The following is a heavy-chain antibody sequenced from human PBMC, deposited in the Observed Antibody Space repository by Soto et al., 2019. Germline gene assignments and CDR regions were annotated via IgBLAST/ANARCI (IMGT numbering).Heavy chain of an antibody. D-gene: IGHD6-25*01. J-gene: IGHJ5*02. CDR2: INPNSGGT. CDR1: GYTFTGNY. CDR3: ARGFPGYGYLDH. Sequence: GASVKVSCKDSGYTFTGNYMHWVRQAPGQGLEWMGWINPNSGGTNYAQKFQGWVTMTRDTSISTAYMELSRLRSDDTAVYYCARGFPGYGYLDHWGQGTLVTVSS. V-gene: IGHV1-2*04.